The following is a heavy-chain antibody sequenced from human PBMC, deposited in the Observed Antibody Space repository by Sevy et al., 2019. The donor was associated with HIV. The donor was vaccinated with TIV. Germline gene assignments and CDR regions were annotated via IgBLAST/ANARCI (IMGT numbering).Heavy chain of an antibody. CDR1: GFTFRTYS. CDR3: VRGNYYYDSSGPFDY. CDR2: ISSSGDYI. Sequence: GGSLRLSCVGSGFTFRTYSMDWVRQAPGKGLEWVSFISSSGDYIHYADSVKGRFTISRDNSKNSLYLQMNSLRAGDTAIYYCVRGNYYYDSSGPFDYWGQGTLVTVSS. J-gene: IGHJ4*02. D-gene: IGHD3-22*01. V-gene: IGHV3-21*01.